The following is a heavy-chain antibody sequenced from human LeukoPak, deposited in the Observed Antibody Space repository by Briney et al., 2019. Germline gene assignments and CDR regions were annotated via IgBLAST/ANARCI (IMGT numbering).Heavy chain of an antibody. CDR2: MSPNSGNT. CDR1: GYTFTYYD. CDR3: ARSGAGDERIGVDH. J-gene: IGHJ4*02. V-gene: IGHV1-8*03. D-gene: IGHD3-10*01. Sequence: ASLKVSCKASGYTFTYYDINWVRQATGQGLECMGWMSPNSGNTGYAQKFQGRVTITWDTSISTAYMELSSLTSEDTAVYYCARSGAGDERIGVDHWGQGSQVTVSS.